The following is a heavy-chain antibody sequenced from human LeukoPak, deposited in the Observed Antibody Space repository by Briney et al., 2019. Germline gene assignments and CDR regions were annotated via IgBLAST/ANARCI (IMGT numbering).Heavy chain of an antibody. J-gene: IGHJ3*02. V-gene: IGHV1-18*01. CDR2: ISAYNGNT. D-gene: IGHD3-3*01. CDR3: ARDRLRFLKDAFDI. Sequence: ASAKVSCKASGYTFITYGISWVRQAPGQGLEWMGWISAYNGNTNYAQKLQGRVTMTTDTSTSTVYMELRSLRSDDTAVYYCARDRLRFLKDAFDIWGQGTMVTVSS. CDR1: GYTFITYG.